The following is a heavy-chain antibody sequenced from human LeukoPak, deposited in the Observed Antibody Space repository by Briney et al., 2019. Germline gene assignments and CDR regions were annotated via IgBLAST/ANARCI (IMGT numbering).Heavy chain of an antibody. J-gene: IGHJ6*03. CDR1: GGSISSYY. V-gene: IGHV4-4*07. D-gene: IGHD3-3*01. CDR2: IYTSGSS. Sequence: TSETLSLTCAVYGGSISSYYWSWIRQPAGKGLEWIGRIYTSGSSNYNPSLKSRVTMSVDTSKNQFSLKLSSVTAADTAVYYCARDPGYDFWSGLYYMDVWGKGTTVTVSS. CDR3: ARDPGYDFWSGLYYMDV.